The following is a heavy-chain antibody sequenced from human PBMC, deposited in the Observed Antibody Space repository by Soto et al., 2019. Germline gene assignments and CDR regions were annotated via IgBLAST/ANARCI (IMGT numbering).Heavy chain of an antibody. CDR3: AKDQGLLWFGETEYYFDY. Sequence: GGSLRLSCAASGFTFSSYGMHWVRQAPGKGLEWVAVISYDGSNKYYADSVKGRFTISRDNSKNTLYLQMNSLRAEDTAVYYCAKDQGLLWFGETEYYFDYWGQGTLVTVSS. J-gene: IGHJ4*02. D-gene: IGHD3-10*01. V-gene: IGHV3-30*18. CDR1: GFTFSSYG. CDR2: ISYDGSNK.